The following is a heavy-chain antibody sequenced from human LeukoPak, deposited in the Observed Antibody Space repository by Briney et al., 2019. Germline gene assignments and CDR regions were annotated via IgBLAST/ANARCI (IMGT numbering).Heavy chain of an antibody. CDR1: GFTFSSYA. CDR3: AEAGSSGSYSNFYFDY. Sequence: GGSLRLSCAASGFTFSSYAMSWVRQAPGKGLEWVSAISGSGGSTYYADSVKGRFTISRDNSKNTLYLQINSLRAEDTAVYYCAEAGSSGSYSNFYFDYWGQGTLVTVSS. V-gene: IGHV3-23*01. D-gene: IGHD1-26*01. CDR2: ISGSGGST. J-gene: IGHJ4*02.